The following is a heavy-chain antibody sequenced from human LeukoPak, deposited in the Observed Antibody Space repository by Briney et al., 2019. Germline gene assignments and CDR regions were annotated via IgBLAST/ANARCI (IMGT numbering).Heavy chain of an antibody. D-gene: IGHD6-19*01. CDR2: MNPNSANA. J-gene: IGHJ4*02. CDR3: ARGAWSSSGYTALYYFDY. Sequence: ASVKVSCKASGYSFTSYDINWVRQATGQGLEWMGWMNPNSANAGYSQKFQDRVTMTRSTSVSTAYMELSSLRSEDTAVYYCARGAWSSSGYTALYYFDYWGQGTLVTVSS. V-gene: IGHV1-8*01. CDR1: GYSFTSYD.